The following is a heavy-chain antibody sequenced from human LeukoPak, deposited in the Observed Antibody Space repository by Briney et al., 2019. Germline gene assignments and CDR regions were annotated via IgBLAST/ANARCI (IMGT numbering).Heavy chain of an antibody. Sequence: ASVKVSCKASGYTFTGYYMHWVRQAPGQGLEWMGWINPNSGGTNYAQKFQGRVTMTRDTSISTAYMELSRLRSDDTAVYYCAREYYDYVWGSYKRFDLWGQGTLVTVSS. J-gene: IGHJ5*02. V-gene: IGHV1-2*02. CDR1: GYTFTGYY. CDR2: INPNSGGT. D-gene: IGHD3-16*01. CDR3: AREYYDYVWGSYKRFDL.